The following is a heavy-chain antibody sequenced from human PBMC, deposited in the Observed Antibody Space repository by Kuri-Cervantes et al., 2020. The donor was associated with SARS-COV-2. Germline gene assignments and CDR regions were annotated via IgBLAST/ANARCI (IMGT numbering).Heavy chain of an antibody. CDR1: GYTFTSYY. Sequence: ASVKVSCKASGYTFTSYYIHWVRQAPGQGLEWMGIINPSGGSTSYAQKFQERVTITRDMSTSTAYMELSSLRSEDTAVYYCAAGWEYYDFWGGYYVFDYWGQGTLVTVSS. CDR3: AAGWEYYDFWGGYYVFDY. V-gene: IGHV1-46*01. CDR2: INPSGGST. D-gene: IGHD3-3*01. J-gene: IGHJ4*02.